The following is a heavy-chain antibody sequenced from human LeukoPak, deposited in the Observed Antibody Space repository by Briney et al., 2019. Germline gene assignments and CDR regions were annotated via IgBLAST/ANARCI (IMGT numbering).Heavy chain of an antibody. V-gene: IGHV4-34*01. CDR1: GGSFSGYY. CDR3: AREKRVYSSSWQRWFDI. D-gene: IGHD6-13*01. J-gene: IGHJ3*02. CDR2: INHSGST. Sequence: PSETLSLTCAVYGGSFSGYYWSWIRQPPGKGLEWIGEINHSGSTNYNPSLKSRVTISVDTSKNQFSLKLGSVTAADTAVYYCAREKRVYSSSWQRWFDIWGQGTMVTVSS.